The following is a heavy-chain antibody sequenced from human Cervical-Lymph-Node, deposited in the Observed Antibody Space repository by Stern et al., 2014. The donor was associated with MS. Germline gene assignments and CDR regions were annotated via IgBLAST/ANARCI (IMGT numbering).Heavy chain of an antibody. Sequence: EVQLVESGGGLVQPGGSLKVSCAASGFTFSASVIHWVRQASGQGLEWVGRMRNKGKNYATAYAVSVKGRFTISRDDSKNTAYLHMNSLKAEDTAVYYCAPSSAIWGRGTMVTVSS. J-gene: IGHJ3*02. CDR2: MRNKGKNYAT. CDR3: APSSAI. V-gene: IGHV3-73*02. CDR1: GFTFSASV.